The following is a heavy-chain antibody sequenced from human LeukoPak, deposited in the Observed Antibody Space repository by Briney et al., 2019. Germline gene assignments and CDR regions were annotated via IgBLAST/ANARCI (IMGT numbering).Heavy chain of an antibody. CDR1: GGSISSYY. CDR3: ARDYSSSWYRPGGFDY. Sequence: SETLSLTCTVSGGSISSYYWSWIRQPPGKGLEWIGYIYYSGSTNYNPSLKSRVTISVDTSKNQFSLKLSSVTAADTALYYCARDYSSSWYRPGGFDYWGQGTLVTVSS. J-gene: IGHJ4*02. CDR2: IYYSGST. D-gene: IGHD6-13*01. V-gene: IGHV4-59*01.